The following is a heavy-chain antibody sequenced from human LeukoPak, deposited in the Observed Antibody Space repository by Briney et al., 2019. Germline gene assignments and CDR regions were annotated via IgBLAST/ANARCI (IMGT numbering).Heavy chain of an antibody. CDR1: GGSISSYY. V-gene: IGHV4-59*08. Sequence: PSETLSLTCTVSGGSISSYYWSWVRQPPGKGLEWIGYIYYSGSTNYNPSLKSRVTISVDTSKNQFSLKLSSVTAADTAVYYCTRHDRDSSPTFDYYYMDVWGKGTTVTVSS. CDR2: IYYSGST. J-gene: IGHJ6*03. CDR3: TRHDRDSSPTFDYYYMDV. D-gene: IGHD6-6*01.